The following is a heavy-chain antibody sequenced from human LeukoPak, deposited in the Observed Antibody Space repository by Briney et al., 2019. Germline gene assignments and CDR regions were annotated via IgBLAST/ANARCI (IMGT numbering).Heavy chain of an antibody. V-gene: IGHV3-48*01. CDR3: ARTVKFGY. CDR1: GFTVSSNY. D-gene: IGHD4-11*01. Sequence: GGSLRLSCAASGFTVSSNYMSWVRQAPGKGLEWVSYISSSSSTIYYADSVKGRFTISRDNAKNSLYLQMNSLRAEDTAVYYCARTVKFGYWGQGTLVTVSS. CDR2: ISSSSSTI. J-gene: IGHJ4*02.